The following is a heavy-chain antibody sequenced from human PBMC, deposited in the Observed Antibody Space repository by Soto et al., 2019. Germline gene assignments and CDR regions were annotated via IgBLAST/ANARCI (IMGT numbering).Heavy chain of an antibody. CDR2: IWYDGSNK. CDR1: GFTFSSYG. CDR3: ARESGTGTTYDGMDV. Sequence: PGGSLRLSCAASGFTFSSYGMHWVRQAPGKGLEWVAVIWYDGSNKYYADSVKGRFTISRDNSKNTLYLQMNSLRAEDTAVYYCARESGTGTTYDGMDVWGQGTTVTVSS. J-gene: IGHJ6*02. V-gene: IGHV3-33*01. D-gene: IGHD1-7*01.